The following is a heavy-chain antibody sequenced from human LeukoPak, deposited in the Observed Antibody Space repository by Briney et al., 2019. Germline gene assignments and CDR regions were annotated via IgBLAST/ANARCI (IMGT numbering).Heavy chain of an antibody. CDR2: ISNSGST. CDR3: ARHVEVYSSGLYY. D-gene: IGHD6-19*01. J-gene: IGHJ4*02. V-gene: IGHV4-39*01. CDR1: GGSIGSGSYW. Sequence: SETLSLTCTVSGGSIGSGSYWWGWIRQPPGKGLEWISSISNSGSTYYNPSLKSRVIISVDMSKNQISLQLSSVTAADTAVYYCARHVEVYSSGLYYWGQGTLVTVSS.